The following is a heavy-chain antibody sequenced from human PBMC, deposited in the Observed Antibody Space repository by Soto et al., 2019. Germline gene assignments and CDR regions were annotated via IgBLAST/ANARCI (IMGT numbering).Heavy chain of an antibody. D-gene: IGHD2-2*01. CDR3: ARDRGIVVVPAAILYWFDP. Sequence: GALRLSCAASGFTFSSYGMHWVRPAPGKGLEWVAVIWYDGSNKYYADSVKGRFTISRDNSKNTLYLQMNSLRAEDTAVYYCARDRGIVVVPAAILYWFDPWGQGTLVTVSS. CDR2: IWYDGSNK. V-gene: IGHV3-33*01. J-gene: IGHJ5*02. CDR1: GFTFSSYG.